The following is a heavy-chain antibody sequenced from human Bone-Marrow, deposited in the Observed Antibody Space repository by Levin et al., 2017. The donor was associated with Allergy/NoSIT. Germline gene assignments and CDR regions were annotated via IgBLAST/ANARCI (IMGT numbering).Heavy chain of an antibody. V-gene: IGHV3-15*07. CDR1: GFTFKNSW. D-gene: IGHD3-10*01. J-gene: IGHJ4*02. CDR2: IKSKADGGTA. CDR3: AGYWHSGSLSYFFDY. Sequence: GGSLRLSCVGSGFTFKNSWMNWVRQAPGKGLEWVGRIKSKADGGTADYAAPVKGRFTISRDDSKNTLSLQMNSLKTEDTAVYFCAGYWHSGSLSYFFDYWGRGTLVTVST.